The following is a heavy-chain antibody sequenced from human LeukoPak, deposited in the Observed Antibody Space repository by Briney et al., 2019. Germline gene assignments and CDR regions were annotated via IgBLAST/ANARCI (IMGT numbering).Heavy chain of an antibody. J-gene: IGHJ6*03. CDR2: INHSGST. CDR3: ARGTVVVVVAANNYYYYMDV. Sequence: SETLSLTCAVYGGSFSGYYWSWIRQPPGKGLVWIGEINHSGSTNYNPSLKSRVTISVDTSKNQFSLKLSSVTAADTAVYYCARGTVVVVVAANNYYYYMDVWGKGTTVTVSS. CDR1: GGSFSGYY. V-gene: IGHV4-34*01. D-gene: IGHD2-15*01.